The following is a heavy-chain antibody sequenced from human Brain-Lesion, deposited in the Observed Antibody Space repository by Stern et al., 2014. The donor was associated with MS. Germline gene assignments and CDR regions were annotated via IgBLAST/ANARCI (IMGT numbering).Heavy chain of an antibody. D-gene: IGHD5-18*01. V-gene: IGHV4-61*02. CDR1: GGSISSGSFY. CDR2: IYSTGST. CDR3: ARETGGYTYGDTDFFDY. J-gene: IGHJ4*02. Sequence: QVQLVQSGPGLVKPSQTLSLTCIVSGGSISSGSFYWNWIRQPAGKGLEWIGRIYSTGSTNYNPYLKSRVTISGDTCKNSFCLQMISMTAADTAVYYCARETGGYTYGDTDFFDYWGQGALVTVSS.